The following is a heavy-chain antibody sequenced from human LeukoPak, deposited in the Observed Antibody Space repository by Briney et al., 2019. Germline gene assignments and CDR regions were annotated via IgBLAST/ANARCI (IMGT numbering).Heavy chain of an antibody. CDR1: GYTFTSYG. CDR2: ISAYNGNT. V-gene: IGHV1-18*01. J-gene: IGHJ6*03. CDR3: ARDCYDILTGYYKTAPWLQCYYYYYMDV. D-gene: IGHD3-9*01. Sequence: ASVKVSCKASGYTFTSYGISWVRQAPGQGLEWTGWISAYNGNTNYAQKLQGRVTMTTDTSTSTAYMELRSLRSDDTAVYYCARDCYDILTGYYKTAPWLQCYYYYYMDVWGKGTTVTVSS.